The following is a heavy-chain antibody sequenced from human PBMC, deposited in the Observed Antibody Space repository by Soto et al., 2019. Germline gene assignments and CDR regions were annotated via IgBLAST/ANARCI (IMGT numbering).Heavy chain of an antibody. J-gene: IGHJ6*02. CDR3: ATYSNYYYGMDV. CDR1: GFTFSSYA. V-gene: IGHV3-30-3*01. D-gene: IGHD6-13*01. CDR2: ISYDGSNK. Sequence: QVQLVESGGGVVQPGRSLRLSCAASGFTFSSYAMHWVRQAPGKGLEWVAVISYDGSNKYYADSVKGRFTISRDNSKKPLYLQMNSLRAEDTAVYYCATYSNYYYGMDVWGQGTTVTVSS.